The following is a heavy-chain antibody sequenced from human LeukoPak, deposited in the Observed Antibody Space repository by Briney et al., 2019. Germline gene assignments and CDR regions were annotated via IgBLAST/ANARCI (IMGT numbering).Heavy chain of an antibody. D-gene: IGHD6-13*01. V-gene: IGHV3-48*03. J-gene: IGHJ3*01. CDR3: ARFSITWYVAFDL. CDR1: GFIVSPYE. CDR2: IKGDGTT. Sequence: GGSLRLSCAASGFIVSPYEMGWVRQAPGKGLEWLSYIKGDGTTYYADSVRGRFTFSRDNARNSVHLHMSSLRAEDTALYYCARFSITWYVAFDLWGQGTVVTVSS.